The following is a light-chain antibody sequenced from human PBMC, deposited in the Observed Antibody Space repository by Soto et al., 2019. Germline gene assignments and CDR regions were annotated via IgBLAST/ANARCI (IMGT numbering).Light chain of an antibody. CDR2: EVS. CDR1: SSDVGAYNY. V-gene: IGLV2-14*01. Sequence: QSALTQPASVSGSPGQSITFSCTGTSSDVGAYNYVSWYQQHPGKAPKLMIYEVSNRPSGVSNRFSGSKSGNTASLTISGLQTEDEADYYCYSYRGSNAWVFGGGTKLTVL. CDR3: YSYRGSNAWV. J-gene: IGLJ3*02.